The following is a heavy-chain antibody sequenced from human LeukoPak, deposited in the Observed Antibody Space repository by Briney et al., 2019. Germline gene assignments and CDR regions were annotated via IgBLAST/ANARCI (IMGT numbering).Heavy chain of an antibody. CDR2: ISSSSSTI. CDR3: AKALSGYDFLSFDP. V-gene: IGHV3-48*01. J-gene: IGHJ5*02. D-gene: IGHD5-12*01. CDR1: GFTFSSYS. Sequence: GGSLRLSCAASGFTFSSYSMNWVRQAPGKGLEWVSYISSSSSTIYYADSVKGRFTISRDNAKNSLYLQMNSLRAEDTAVYYCAKALSGYDFLSFDPWGQGTLVTVSS.